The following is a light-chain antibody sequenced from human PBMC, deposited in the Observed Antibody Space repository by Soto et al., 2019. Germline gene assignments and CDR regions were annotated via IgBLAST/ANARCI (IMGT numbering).Light chain of an antibody. J-gene: IGKJ2*01. CDR1: QSILTY. Sequence: DIQMTQSPSSLSASVGDRVTITCRASQSILTYLNWYQQKPWKAPKLLIYAASSLQSGVPSRFSGSGSGTDFTLTFSSLQPEDFATYDCQQSYSAPYTFGQGTKLEIK. V-gene: IGKV1-39*01. CDR3: QQSYSAPYT. CDR2: AAS.